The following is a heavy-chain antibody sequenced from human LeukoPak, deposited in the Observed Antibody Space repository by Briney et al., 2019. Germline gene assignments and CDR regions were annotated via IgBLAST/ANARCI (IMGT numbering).Heavy chain of an antibody. V-gene: IGHV3-9*03. J-gene: IGHJ3*02. D-gene: IGHD6-13*01. CDR1: GFTFDDYA. Sequence: PGRSLRLSCAASGFTFDDYAMHWVRQAPGKGLEWVSGISWNSGSIGYADSVKGRFTISRDNAKKSLYLQMNSLRAEGMALYYCAKARRAAAPDAFDIWGQGTMVTVSS. CDR3: AKARRAAAPDAFDI. CDR2: ISWNSGSI.